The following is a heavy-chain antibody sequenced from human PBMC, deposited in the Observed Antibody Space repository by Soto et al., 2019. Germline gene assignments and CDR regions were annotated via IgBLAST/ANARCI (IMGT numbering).Heavy chain of an antibody. CDR1: GFTFGSYV. Sequence: PGGSLRLSCAASGFTFGSYVVHWVRRAPGKGLEWLCLISSDGNTVDYGDPVKGRFAISRDNSKSTHYLQMNSLRPEDTAVYYCARGVFRPFSYGMDVWGQGTAVTVSS. J-gene: IGHJ6*02. D-gene: IGHD6-13*01. V-gene: IGHV3-30*09. CDR2: ISSDGNTV. CDR3: ARGVFRPFSYGMDV.